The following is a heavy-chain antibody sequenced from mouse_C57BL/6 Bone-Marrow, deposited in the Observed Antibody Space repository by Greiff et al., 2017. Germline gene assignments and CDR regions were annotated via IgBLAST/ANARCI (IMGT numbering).Heavy chain of an antibody. V-gene: IGHV5-4*01. CDR3: ARDGDWDYLDY. Sequence: EVMLVESGGGLVKPGGSLKLSCAASGFTFSSYAMSWVRQTPEKRLEWVATISDGGSYTYYPDNVKGRFTISRDNAKNNLYLQMSHLKSEDTAMYYCARDGDWDYLDYWGQGTTLTVSS. J-gene: IGHJ2*01. CDR2: ISDGGSYT. CDR1: GFTFSSYA. D-gene: IGHD4-1*01.